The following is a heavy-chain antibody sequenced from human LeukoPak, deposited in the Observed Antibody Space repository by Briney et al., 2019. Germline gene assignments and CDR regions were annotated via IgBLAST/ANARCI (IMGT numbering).Heavy chain of an antibody. CDR2: IKSNVDGGTT. D-gene: IGHD6-13*01. CDR1: GFTFTNAY. CDR3: TTDAGYSSRWYND. J-gene: IGHJ4*02. V-gene: IGHV3-15*01. Sequence: GRSLRLSCAASGFTFTNAYMSWVRQAPGKGLEWVGRIKSNVDGGTTDYAAPVKGRFFISRDDSRNTLYLHMNSLKTEDTAVYYCTTDAGYSSRWYNDWGQGTLVIVAS.